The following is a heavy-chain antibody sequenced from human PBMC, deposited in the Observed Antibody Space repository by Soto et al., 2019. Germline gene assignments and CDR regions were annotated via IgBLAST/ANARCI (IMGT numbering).Heavy chain of an antibody. CDR3: ARDTTAEVAAPYRDY. D-gene: IGHD2-15*01. J-gene: IGHJ4*02. CDR2: IYSGGST. Sequence: GGSLRLSCAASGFTVSSNYMSWVRQAPGKGLEWVSVIYSGGSTYYADSVKGRFTISRDNSKNTLYLQMNSLRAEDTAVYYCARDTTAEVAAPYRDYWGQGTLVTVSS. V-gene: IGHV3-66*01. CDR1: GFTVSSNY.